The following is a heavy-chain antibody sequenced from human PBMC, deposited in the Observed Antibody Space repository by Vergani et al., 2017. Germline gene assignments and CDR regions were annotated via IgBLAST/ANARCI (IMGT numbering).Heavy chain of an antibody. CDR2: VFWDGDK. V-gene: IGHV2-5*02. CDR1: GFSLTTRGVA. D-gene: IGHD2-15*01. Sequence: ITLKESGPTLVKPTQTLTLTCTFSGFSLTTRGVAVGWIRQPPGRAREWLAIVFWDGDKRYSPSLRNRVTITRDTSRNQVVLTMTNIHPGDTATYYCTHRPDCSVAHSYADYWGQGTLVTVPS. CDR3: THRPDCSVAHSYADY. J-gene: IGHJ4*02.